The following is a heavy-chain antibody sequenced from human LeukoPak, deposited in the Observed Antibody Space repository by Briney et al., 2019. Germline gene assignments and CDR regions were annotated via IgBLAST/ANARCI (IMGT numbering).Heavy chain of an antibody. CDR3: ARAGGYCSGGSCYTYMDV. Sequence: SAKVSCKASGGTFSSYAISWVRQAPGQGLEWMGGIIPIFGTPNYAQRFQGRVTITADESTSTAYMELSSLRSEDTAVYYCARAGGYCSGGSCYTYMDVWGKGTTVTISS. D-gene: IGHD2-15*01. J-gene: IGHJ6*03. CDR1: GGTFSSYA. CDR2: IIPIFGTP. V-gene: IGHV1-69*13.